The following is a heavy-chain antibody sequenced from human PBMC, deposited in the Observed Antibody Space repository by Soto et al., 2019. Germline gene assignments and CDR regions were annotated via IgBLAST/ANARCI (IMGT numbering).Heavy chain of an antibody. Sequence: PGGSLRLSCAASGFTFSSYSMNWVRQAPGKGLEWVSSISSSSSYIYYADSVKGRFTISRDNAKNSLYLQMNSLRAEDTAVYYCASYRGLWHMSGWYIPRFDYWGQGTLVTVSS. D-gene: IGHD6-19*01. V-gene: IGHV3-21*01. CDR2: ISSSSSYI. J-gene: IGHJ4*02. CDR1: GFTFSSYS. CDR3: ASYRGLWHMSGWYIPRFDY.